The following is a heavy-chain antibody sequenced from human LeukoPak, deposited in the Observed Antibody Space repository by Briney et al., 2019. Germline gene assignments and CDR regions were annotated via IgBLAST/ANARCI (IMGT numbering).Heavy chain of an antibody. Sequence: PSETLSLTCAVSGGSVSSSNWWSWVRQAPGKGLEWIGEIYHSGSTNYNPSLKSRVTISVDKSGNRFSLKLSFVTAADTAVYFCARQNNYMDVWGKGTTVTVTS. J-gene: IGHJ6*03. CDR1: GGSVSSSNW. CDR2: IYHSGST. CDR3: ARQNNYMDV. V-gene: IGHV4-4*02.